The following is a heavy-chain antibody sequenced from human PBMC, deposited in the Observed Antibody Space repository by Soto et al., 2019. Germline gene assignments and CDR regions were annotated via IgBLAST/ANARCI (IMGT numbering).Heavy chain of an antibody. V-gene: IGHV4-4*02. CDR3: ARHIAVSGTRGFDF. J-gene: IGHJ4*01. CDR2: IYHSGAT. CDR1: GGSISTNL. D-gene: IGHD6-19*01. Sequence: QVQLQESGPGLMKPSGTLSLTCAVSGGSISTNLWSGVRQPPGKGLEWIGEIYHSGATNYNPSLKNRVTMSVGKSQNHLSLNLNSVTAADTAVYYCARHIAVSGTRGFDFWGQGTLVNVSA.